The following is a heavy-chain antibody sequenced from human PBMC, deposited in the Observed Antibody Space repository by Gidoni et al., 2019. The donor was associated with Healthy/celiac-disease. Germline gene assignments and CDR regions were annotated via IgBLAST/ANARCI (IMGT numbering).Heavy chain of an antibody. CDR3: CQGIFGVASDAFDI. D-gene: IGHD3-3*01. CDR2: IIPIFGTA. CDR1: GGTFSSYA. V-gene: IGHV1-69*01. J-gene: IGHJ3*02. Sequence: QVQLVQSGAEVKKPGSSVKVSCKASGGTFSSYAISWVRQAPGQGLEWIGGIIPIFGTANYAQKFQGRVTITADESTSTAYMELSSLRSEDTAVYYCCQGIFGVASDAFDIWGQGTMVTVSS.